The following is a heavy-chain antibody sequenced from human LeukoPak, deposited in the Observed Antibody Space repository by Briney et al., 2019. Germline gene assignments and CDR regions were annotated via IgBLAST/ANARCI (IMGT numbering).Heavy chain of an antibody. CDR1: GFIFSGYG. CDR3: AKVGTAMAYFDY. J-gene: IGHJ4*02. V-gene: IGHV3-30*18. Sequence: PGGSLRLSCAASGFIFSGYGMHWVRQAPGKGLEWVAVISYDGSNKYYADSVKGRFTISRDNSKNTLYLQMNSLRAEDTAVYYCAKVGTAMAYFDYWGQGTLVTVSS. CDR2: ISYDGSNK. D-gene: IGHD5-18*01.